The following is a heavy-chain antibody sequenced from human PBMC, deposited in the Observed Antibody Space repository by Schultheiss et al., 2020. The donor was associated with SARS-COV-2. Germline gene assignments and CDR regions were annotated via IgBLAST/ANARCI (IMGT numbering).Heavy chain of an antibody. Sequence: KISCKASGGTFSSYAISWVRQAPGQGLEWMGGIIPIFGTSNYAQKFQGRVTITADESTSTAYMELSSLRSEDTAVYYCARDGDSSSWYVGYYYGMDVWGQGTTVTVSS. CDR1: GGTFSSYA. CDR2: IIPIFGTS. J-gene: IGHJ6*02. V-gene: IGHV1-69*01. CDR3: ARDGDSSSWYVGYYYGMDV. D-gene: IGHD6-13*01.